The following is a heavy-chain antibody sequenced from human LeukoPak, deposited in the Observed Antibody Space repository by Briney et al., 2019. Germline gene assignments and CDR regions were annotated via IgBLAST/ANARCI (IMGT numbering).Heavy chain of an antibody. J-gene: IGHJ3*02. D-gene: IGHD3-22*01. Sequence: GASLKISFKGSGYRFTSYWIGWVRPMPGKGLEWMGIIYPGDSDTRYSPSFQGQVTISADKSISTAYLQWSSLKASDTAMYYCARGSRVFAHYDSSGYYSAFDIWGQGTMVTVSS. CDR2: IYPGDSDT. V-gene: IGHV5-51*01. CDR1: GYRFTSYW. CDR3: ARGSRVFAHYDSSGYYSAFDI.